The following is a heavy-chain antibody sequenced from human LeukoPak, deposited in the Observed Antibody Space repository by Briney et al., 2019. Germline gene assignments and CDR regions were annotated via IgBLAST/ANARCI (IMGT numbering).Heavy chain of an antibody. Sequence: GRSLRLSCAASGFTFSSYAMHWVRQAPGKGLEWVAVISYDGSNKYYADSVKGRFTVSRDNSKNTVYLQMNSLTVEDTALYYCARDRDFPRDQFDYWGQGTLVTVSS. V-gene: IGHV3-30-3*01. D-gene: IGHD2-21*02. CDR1: GFTFSSYA. J-gene: IGHJ4*02. CDR2: ISYDGSNK. CDR3: ARDRDFPRDQFDY.